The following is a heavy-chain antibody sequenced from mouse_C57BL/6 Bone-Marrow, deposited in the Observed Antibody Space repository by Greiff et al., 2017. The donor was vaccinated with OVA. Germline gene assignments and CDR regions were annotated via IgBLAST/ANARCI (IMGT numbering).Heavy chain of an antibody. J-gene: IGHJ1*03. D-gene: IGHD1-1*01. CDR2: IHPSDSDT. CDR1: GYTFTGYW. V-gene: IGHV1-74*01. CDR3: AIRDYYYGSSYLYWYFDV. Sequence: QVQLKQSGAELLKPGASVKLSCKATGYTFTGYWIEWVKQRPGHGLEWIGRIHPSDSDTNYNQKFKGKATLTVDKSSSTAYMQLSSLTSEDSAVYYCAIRDYYYGSSYLYWYFDVWGTGTTVTVSS.